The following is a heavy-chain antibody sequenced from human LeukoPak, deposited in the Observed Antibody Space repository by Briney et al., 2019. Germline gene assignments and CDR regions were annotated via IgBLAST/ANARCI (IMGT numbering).Heavy chain of an antibody. CDR2: INHSGST. D-gene: IGHD6-13*01. V-gene: IGHV4-34*01. CDR3: ARGSWYERWFDP. CDR1: GGSFSGYY. J-gene: IGHJ5*02. Sequence: SETLSLTCAVYGGSFSGYYWSWIRQPPGKGLEWIGEINHSGSTNYNPSLKSRVTISVDTSKNQFSLKLSSVTAADTTVYYCARGSWYERWFDPWGQGTLVTVSS.